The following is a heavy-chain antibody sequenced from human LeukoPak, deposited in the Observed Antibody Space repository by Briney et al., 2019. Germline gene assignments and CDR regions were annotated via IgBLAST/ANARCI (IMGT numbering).Heavy chain of an antibody. J-gene: IGHJ4*02. CDR2: INPNSGGT. Sequence: ASVKVSCKASGYTFTGYYMHWVRQAPGQGLEWMGRINPNSGGTNYAQKFQGRVTMTRDTSISTAYMELSRLRSDDTAVYYCFRPYYYDSSGLDYWGQGTLVTVSS. CDR1: GYTFTGYY. V-gene: IGHV1-2*06. CDR3: FRPYYYDSSGLDY. D-gene: IGHD3-22*01.